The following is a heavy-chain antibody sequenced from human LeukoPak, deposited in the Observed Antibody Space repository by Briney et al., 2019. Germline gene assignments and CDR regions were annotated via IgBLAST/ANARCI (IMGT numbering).Heavy chain of an antibody. CDR3: VRGLSARISKKNTEFFQC. CDR1: GYTFSTYW. V-gene: IGHV5-51*01. CDR2: IYPGDSDT. D-gene: IGHD1/OR15-1a*01. Sequence: GESLKISCQGSGYTFSTYWLAWVRQMPGKGPEWMGIIYPGDSDTRYSPSFEGQVTISADKSINTAFLQWSSLRASDTAMYYCVRGLSARISKKNTEFFQCWGQGTLVTVSS. J-gene: IGHJ1*01.